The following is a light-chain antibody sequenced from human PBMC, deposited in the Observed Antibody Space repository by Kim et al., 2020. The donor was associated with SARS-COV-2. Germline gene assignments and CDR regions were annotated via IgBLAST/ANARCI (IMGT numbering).Light chain of an antibody. Sequence: GQSVTISCTGTSRDVGGYNYVSWYQQHPGKAPKLMIYDVSKRPSGVPDRFSVSKSGNTASLTISGLQAEDEADYYCCSYAGSSPYVFGAGTKVTVL. CDR1: SRDVGGYNY. CDR2: DVS. J-gene: IGLJ1*01. CDR3: CSYAGSSPYV. V-gene: IGLV2-11*01.